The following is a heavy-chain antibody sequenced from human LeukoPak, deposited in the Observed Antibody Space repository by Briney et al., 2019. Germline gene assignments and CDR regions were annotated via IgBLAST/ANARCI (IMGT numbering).Heavy chain of an antibody. CDR2: ISSSSSYI. CDR3: ARVLKTYYYDSSGYYGNY. Sequence: PGGSPRLSCAASGFTFSSYSMNWVRQAPGKGLECVSSISSSSSYIYYADSVKGRFTISRDNAKNSLYLQMNSLRAEDTAVYYCARVLKTYYYDSSGYYGNYWGQGTLVTVSS. J-gene: IGHJ4*02. D-gene: IGHD3-22*01. V-gene: IGHV3-21*01. CDR1: GFTFSSYS.